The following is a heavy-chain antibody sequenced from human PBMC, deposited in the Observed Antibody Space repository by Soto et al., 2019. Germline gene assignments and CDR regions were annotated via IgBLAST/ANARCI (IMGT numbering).Heavy chain of an antibody. J-gene: IGHJ3*02. Sequence: QLTLKESGPTLVNPTQTLTLTCTFSGFSLSTRGVGVGWIRQPPGKALEWLAVVYWDDDKRYSTSLKSRLTITKDTTKHQVVLKMTNMHPVDTATYYCAHGYRAFDIWGQVNMVTVSS. D-gene: IGHD2-2*02. CDR3: AHGYRAFDI. V-gene: IGHV2-5*02. CDR1: GFSLSTRGVG. CDR2: VYWDDDK.